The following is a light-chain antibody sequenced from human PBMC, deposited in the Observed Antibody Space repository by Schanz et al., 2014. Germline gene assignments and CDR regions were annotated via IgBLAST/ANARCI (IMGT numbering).Light chain of an antibody. J-gene: IGLJ3*02. CDR2: DVG. CDR3: CSYAGKYTWV. V-gene: IGLV2-23*02. Sequence: QSALTQPASVSGSPGQSITVSCTGTSTDVGSYNLVSWYRQDPGKAPKLLIYDVGNRPSGVSNRFSGSKSGNTASLTISGLQAEDEAHYYCCSYAGKYTWVFGGGTKLTVL. CDR1: STDVGSYNL.